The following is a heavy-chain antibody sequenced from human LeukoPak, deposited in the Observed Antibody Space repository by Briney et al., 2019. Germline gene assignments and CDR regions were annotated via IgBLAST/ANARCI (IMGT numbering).Heavy chain of an antibody. CDR3: AKDGDYYVLDALDI. V-gene: IGHV3-30*02. D-gene: IGHD3-16*01. J-gene: IGHJ3*02. Sequence: PGGSLRLSCAASGFTFSSYGMHWVRQAPGKGLEWVTFIQYDGGNRYYADSVKGRFTISRDNSRNTLYLQMNSLRTEDTAVYYCAKDGDYYVLDALDIWGQGTMVTVSS. CDR2: IQYDGGNR. CDR1: GFTFSSYG.